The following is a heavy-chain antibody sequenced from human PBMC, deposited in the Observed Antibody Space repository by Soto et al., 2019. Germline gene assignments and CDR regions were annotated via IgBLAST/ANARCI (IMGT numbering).Heavy chain of an antibody. CDR3: AKKSLPASGYGPFDY. CDR1: GFTFSNYA. D-gene: IGHD5-18*01. CDR2: ISDGGGGT. V-gene: IGHV3-23*01. J-gene: IGHJ4*02. Sequence: PGGSLRLSCAASGFTFSNYAMSWVRQAPGKGLEWVSSISDGGGGTYYADPVKGRFTISRDNSKNTLSLQMSSLRAEDTAVYYCAKKSLPASGYGPFDYWGQGALVTVSS.